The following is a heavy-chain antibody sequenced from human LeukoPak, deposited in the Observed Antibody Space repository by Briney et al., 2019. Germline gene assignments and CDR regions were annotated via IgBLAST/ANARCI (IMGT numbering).Heavy chain of an antibody. J-gene: IGHJ3*02. Sequence: RGSLRLSCAAAGFTFSSYAMSWVRQAPGKGLEWVSAISGSGGSTYYADSVKGRFAISRDNSKNTLYLQMNSLRAEDTAVYYCAKDNYDFWSGVLNAFDIWAQGTMVTVSS. D-gene: IGHD3-3*01. V-gene: IGHV3-23*01. CDR1: GFTFSSYA. CDR2: ISGSGGST. CDR3: AKDNYDFWSGVLNAFDI.